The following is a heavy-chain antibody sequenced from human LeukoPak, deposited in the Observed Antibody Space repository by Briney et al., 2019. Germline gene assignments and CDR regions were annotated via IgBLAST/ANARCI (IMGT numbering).Heavy chain of an antibody. D-gene: IGHD6-13*01. Sequence: GGFLRLSCAASGFTFSSYAMSWVRQAPGKGLEWVSSISSSSSYIYYADSVKGRFTISRDNAKNSLYLQMNSLRAEDTAVYYCARDPAGPGGAFDIWGQGTMVTVSS. V-gene: IGHV3-21*01. CDR2: ISSSSSYI. J-gene: IGHJ3*02. CDR1: GFTFSSYA. CDR3: ARDPAGPGGAFDI.